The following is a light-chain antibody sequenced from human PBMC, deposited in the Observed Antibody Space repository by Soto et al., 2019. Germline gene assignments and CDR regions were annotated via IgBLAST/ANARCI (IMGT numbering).Light chain of an antibody. CDR3: QQRSNWPLT. V-gene: IGKV3-11*01. Sequence: EIVLTQSPATLSLSPGERATISCRASQSFSSSLAWYQQKPGQAPRLLIYNASNRATGIPDRFSGGGSGADFTLTISSLEPEDFAVYYCQQRSNWPLTFGGGTKVEIK. CDR1: QSFSSS. J-gene: IGKJ4*01. CDR2: NAS.